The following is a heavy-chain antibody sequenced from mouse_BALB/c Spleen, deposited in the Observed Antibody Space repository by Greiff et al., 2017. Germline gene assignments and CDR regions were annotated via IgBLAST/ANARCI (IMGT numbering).Heavy chain of an antibody. V-gene: IGHV1-66*01. CDR1: GYSFTSYY. D-gene: IGHD1-1*01. CDR3: ARDTTVVPNWYFDV. CDR2: IFPGSGNT. J-gene: IGHJ1*01. Sequence: QVQLQQSGPELVKPGASVKISCKASGYSFTSYYIHWVKQRPGQGLEWIGWIFPGSGNTKYNEKFKGKATLTADTSSSTAYMQLSSLTSEDSAVYFCARDTTVVPNWYFDVWGAGTTVTVSS.